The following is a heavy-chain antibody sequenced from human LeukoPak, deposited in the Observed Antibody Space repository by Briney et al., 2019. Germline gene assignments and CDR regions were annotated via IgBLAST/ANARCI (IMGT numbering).Heavy chain of an antibody. CDR3: AREYPASFDY. Sequence: GGSLRLSCAASGFSFSSYAMYWVRQAPGKGLEWVAVILYDGSNKYYPDSVKGRFTISRDNSKNTLYLQMDSLRAEDTAVYYCAREYPASFDYWGQGTLVTVSS. J-gene: IGHJ4*02. CDR2: ILYDGSNK. V-gene: IGHV3-30-3*01. CDR1: GFSFSSYA.